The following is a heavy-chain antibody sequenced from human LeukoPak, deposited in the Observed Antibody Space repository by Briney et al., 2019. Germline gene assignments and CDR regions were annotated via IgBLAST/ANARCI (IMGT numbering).Heavy chain of an antibody. CDR1: GFTFDDYA. D-gene: IGHD6-25*01. V-gene: IGHV3-9*01. J-gene: IGHJ4*02. Sequence: SLRLSCAASGFTFDDYAMHWVRQAPGKGPEWDSGIHWNSGNIGYTDSVKGRFTISRDNAKNSLYLQMNSLRPEDTALYYCAKDIGMKQREFYFDYWGQGTLVTVSS. CDR3: AKDIGMKQREFYFDY. CDR2: IHWNSGNI.